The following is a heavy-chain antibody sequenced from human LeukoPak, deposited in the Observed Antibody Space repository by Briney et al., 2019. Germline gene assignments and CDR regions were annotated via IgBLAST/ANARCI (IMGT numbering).Heavy chain of an antibody. V-gene: IGHV4-39*07. J-gene: IGHJ6*04. CDR3: ARGPFGGDYEV. Sequence: SETLSLTCTVSGGSISSSSYYWGWIRQPPGKGLEWIGSIYYSGSTYYNPSLKSRVTISVDTSKNQFSLKLTSVTAADTAVYYCARGPFGGDYEVWGKGTTVTVSS. CDR1: GGSISSSSYY. CDR2: IYYSGST. D-gene: IGHD2-21*02.